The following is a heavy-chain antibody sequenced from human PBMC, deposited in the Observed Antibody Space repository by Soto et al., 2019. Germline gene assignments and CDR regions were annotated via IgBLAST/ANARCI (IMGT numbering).Heavy chain of an antibody. Sequence: QVHLVQSGAEVKKPGSSVKVSCEASGGTFSDYAISWVRQAPGPGLEWMGGIIPIFGTFKYAQKFQGRVTSTADESTSAGYMELSSGRPEDTAVDYCGRDIPGGYCSGGICYYYYGMDVWGPGTTVTVSS. CDR1: GGTFSDYA. D-gene: IGHD2-15*01. V-gene: IGHV1-69*01. CDR3: GRDIPGGYCSGGICYYYYGMDV. J-gene: IGHJ6*02. CDR2: IIPIFGTF.